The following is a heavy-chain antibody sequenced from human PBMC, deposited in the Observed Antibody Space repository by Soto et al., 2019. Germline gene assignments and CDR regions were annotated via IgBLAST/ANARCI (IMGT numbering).Heavy chain of an antibody. D-gene: IGHD6-13*01. CDR3: ARGHGSSWYYYYYYMDV. J-gene: IGHJ6*03. CDR1: GFTFSSYS. V-gene: IGHV3-21*01. CDR2: ISSSSSYI. Sequence: GGSLRLSCAASGFTFSSYSMNWVRQAPGKGLEWVSSISSSSSYIYYADSVKGRFTISRDNAKNSLYLQMNSLRAEDTAVYYCARGHGSSWYYYYYYMDVWCKGTTVTVSS.